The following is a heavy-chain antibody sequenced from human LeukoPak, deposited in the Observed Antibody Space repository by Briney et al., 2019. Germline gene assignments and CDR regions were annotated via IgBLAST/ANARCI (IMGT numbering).Heavy chain of an antibody. J-gene: IGHJ4*02. CDR2: IYPGYSDT. D-gene: IGHD3-22*01. CDR1: GYSFTSYW. V-gene: IGHV5-51*01. Sequence: GESLKISCKGSGYSFTSYWIGWVRQMPGKGLDWMGIIYPGYSDTRYSPSFQGQVTIAADKSISTAYLQWSSLKASDTAMYYCARQTYYYDSSGYTEWAIDYWGQGTLVTVSS. CDR3: ARQTYYYDSSGYTEWAIDY.